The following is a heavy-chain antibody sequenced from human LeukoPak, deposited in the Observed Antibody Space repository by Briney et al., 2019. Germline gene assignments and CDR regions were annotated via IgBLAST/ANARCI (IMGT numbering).Heavy chain of an antibody. CDR2: INPRGGTT. J-gene: IGHJ3*02. Sequence: ASVKVSCKASGYTFTSYFMYWVRQAPGQGLECMGLINPRGGTTRYAQKFQGRVTMTTDTSTSTAYMELSSLRSEDTAVYYCARVLVGDSSGYYYEVSAFDIWGQGTMVTVSS. CDR1: GYTFTSYF. V-gene: IGHV1-46*01. D-gene: IGHD3-22*01. CDR3: ARVLVGDSSGYYYEVSAFDI.